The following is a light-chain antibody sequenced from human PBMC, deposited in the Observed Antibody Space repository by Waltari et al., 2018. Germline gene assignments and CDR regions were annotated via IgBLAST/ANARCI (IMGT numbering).Light chain of an antibody. Sequence: DVQMTQSPSSLSASVGDRVTIPCRASQNISSYLNWYQQKPGKAPKFLIYAASSLQSGVPSRFSGIGSGTHFTLTISSLQPEDFATYYCQQSYSTPLTFGGGTKVEIK. CDR1: QNISSY. CDR2: AAS. CDR3: QQSYSTPLT. J-gene: IGKJ4*01. V-gene: IGKV1-39*01.